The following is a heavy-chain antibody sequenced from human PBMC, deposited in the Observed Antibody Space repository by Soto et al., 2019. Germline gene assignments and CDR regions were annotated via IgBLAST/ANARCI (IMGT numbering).Heavy chain of an antibody. CDR1: GFTVSSIY. D-gene: IGHD3-22*01. CDR3: GRDFQLNYYDSSGYPV. J-gene: IGHJ4*02. CDR2: IYSGGST. V-gene: IGHV3-66*01. Sequence: GGSLRLSCAASGFTVSSIYMSWVRQAPGKGLEWVSVIYSGGSTYYADSVKGRFTISRDNSKNTLYLQMNSLRAEDTAVYYCGRDFQLNYYDSSGYPVWGKGTLVTVSS.